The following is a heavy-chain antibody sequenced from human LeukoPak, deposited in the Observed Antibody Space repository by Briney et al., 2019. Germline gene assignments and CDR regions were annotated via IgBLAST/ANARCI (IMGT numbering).Heavy chain of an antibody. Sequence: GGSLRLSCAASGFTFSNYAMSWVRQAPGKGLEWVSSIGGGGGSTYYADSVKGRFTISRDNSKNTPYLQMNSLRAEDTAVYYCAKEGGRISYYYDTSGYYWGLFDDWGQGTLVTVSS. V-gene: IGHV3-23*01. J-gene: IGHJ4*02. CDR2: IGGGGGST. CDR1: GFTFSNYA. CDR3: AKEGGRISYYYDTSGYYWGLFDD. D-gene: IGHD3-22*01.